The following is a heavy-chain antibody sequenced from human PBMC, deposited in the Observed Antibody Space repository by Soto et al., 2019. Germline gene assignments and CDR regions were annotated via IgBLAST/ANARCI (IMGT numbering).Heavy chain of an antibody. V-gene: IGHV3-53*01. J-gene: IGHJ4*02. D-gene: IGHD6-6*01. Sequence: GGSLRLSSAGSGFTVSSNYMSWVRQAPGKGLEWVSVIYSGGSTYYADSVKGRFTISRDNSKNTLYLQMNSLRAEDTAVYYCARATTDIAALDYWGQGTLVTVSS. CDR2: IYSGGST. CDR1: GFTVSSNY. CDR3: ARATTDIAALDY.